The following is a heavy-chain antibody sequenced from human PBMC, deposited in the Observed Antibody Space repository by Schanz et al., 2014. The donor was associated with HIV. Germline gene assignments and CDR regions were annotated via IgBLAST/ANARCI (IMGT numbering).Heavy chain of an antibody. J-gene: IGHJ4*02. CDR3: ARDGGSTGDYFDS. Sequence: QVQLVQSGAEVKKPGASVKVSCKASGYTFTSYGISWVRQAPGQGLVWMGWINPNSGDTKYEQKFQDRVTMTRDMSINTVYMELTRLRSDDTAVFFCARDGGSTGDYFDSWGQGTLVTVSS. D-gene: IGHD7-27*01. CDR1: GYTFTSYG. CDR2: INPNSGDT. V-gene: IGHV1-18*01.